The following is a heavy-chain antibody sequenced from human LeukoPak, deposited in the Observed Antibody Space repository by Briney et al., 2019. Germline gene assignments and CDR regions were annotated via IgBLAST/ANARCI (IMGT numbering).Heavy chain of an antibody. CDR2: IYYSGST. V-gene: IGHV4-59*01. Sequence: SETLSLTCTVSGGSISSYYWSWMRQPPGKGLEWIGYIYYSGSTNYNPSLKSRVTITVDTSKKQLSLKLSSVTAADTAVYYCARVSSGWVDYWGQGTLVTVSS. J-gene: IGHJ4*02. CDR1: GGSISSYY. D-gene: IGHD6-19*01. CDR3: ARVSSGWVDY.